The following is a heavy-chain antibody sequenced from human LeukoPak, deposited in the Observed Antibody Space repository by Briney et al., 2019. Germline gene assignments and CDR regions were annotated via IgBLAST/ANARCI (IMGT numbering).Heavy chain of an antibody. CDR3: GRYYVMDV. CDR2: ISDSGGST. Sequence: PGGSLRLSCAASGFTFSTYVMNWVRQAPGQGLEWVSTISDSGGSTYYADSVKGRFTISRDNSKSTLYLQMNSLRAEDTAVYYCGRYYVMDVWGQGTTVTVSS. J-gene: IGHJ6*02. CDR1: GFTFSTYV. V-gene: IGHV3-23*01.